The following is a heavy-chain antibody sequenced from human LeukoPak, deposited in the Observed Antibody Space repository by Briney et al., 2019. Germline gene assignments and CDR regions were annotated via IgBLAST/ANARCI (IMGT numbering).Heavy chain of an antibody. CDR3: ARSGFLEWLSFDY. D-gene: IGHD3-3*01. CDR2: IYYSGST. V-gene: IGHV4-59*01. J-gene: IGHJ4*02. CDR1: GGSFSGYY. Sequence: KPSETLSLTCAVYGGSFSGYYWSWIRQPPGKGLEWIGYIYYSGSTNYNPSLKSRVTISVDTSKNQFSLKLSSVTAADTAVYYCARSGFLEWLSFDYWGQGTLVTVSS.